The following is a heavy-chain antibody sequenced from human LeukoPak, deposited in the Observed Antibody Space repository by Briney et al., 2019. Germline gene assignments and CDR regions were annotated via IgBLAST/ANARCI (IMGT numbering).Heavy chain of an antibody. J-gene: IGHJ4*02. D-gene: IGHD3-3*01. CDR2: KYTSGST. V-gene: IGHV4-4*07. CDR3: AGFWSRYYIGY. CDR1: GGSISRYY. Sequence: PSDTLSLTCTVSGGSISRYYWSWIRQPAGKGLEEIGRKYTSGSTTYNPSLKRRVHMSKGTSKNQFPQELSSVSAADTAVYYGAGFWSRYYIGYWGGGILVTISS.